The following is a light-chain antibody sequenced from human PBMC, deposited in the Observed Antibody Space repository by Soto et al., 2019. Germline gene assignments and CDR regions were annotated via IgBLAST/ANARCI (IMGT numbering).Light chain of an antibody. CDR2: EVS. CDR3: SSYTSSSTLV. CDR1: SSDVGAYNY. Sequence: QSVLTQPASVSGSPGQSITISCTGTSSDVGAYNYVSWYQQHPGKAPKVLIYEVSNRPSRVSNRFSGSKSGNTASLTISGXQAEDEADYYCSSYTSSSTLVFGTGTKVTVL. V-gene: IGLV2-14*01. J-gene: IGLJ1*01.